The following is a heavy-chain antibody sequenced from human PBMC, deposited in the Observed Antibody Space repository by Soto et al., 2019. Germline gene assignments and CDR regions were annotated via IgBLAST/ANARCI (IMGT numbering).Heavy chain of an antibody. D-gene: IGHD3-10*01. Sequence: SETLSLTCAVYGGSFSGYYWSWIRQPPGKGLEWIGYIYHSGSTYYNPSLKSRVTISVDRSKNQFSLKLSSVTAADTAVYYCARTMVRGVTLDYWGQGTLVTVSS. V-gene: IGHV4-30-2*01. CDR1: GGSFSGYY. CDR3: ARTMVRGVTLDY. J-gene: IGHJ4*02. CDR2: IYHSGST.